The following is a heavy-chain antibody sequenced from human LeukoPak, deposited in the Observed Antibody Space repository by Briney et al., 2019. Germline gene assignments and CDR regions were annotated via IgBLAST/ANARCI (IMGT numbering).Heavy chain of an antibody. J-gene: IGHJ6*03. V-gene: IGHV4-4*07. CDR1: GGSISSYY. Sequence: SEALSLTCTVSGGSISSYYWSWIRQPAGKGLEWIGRIYTSGSTNYNPSLKSRVTMSVDTSKNQFSLKLSSVTAADTAVYYCAREKYYGSGSYLFYYYYMDVWGKGTTVTISS. CDR3: AREKYYGSGSYLFYYYYMDV. D-gene: IGHD3-10*01. CDR2: IYTSGST.